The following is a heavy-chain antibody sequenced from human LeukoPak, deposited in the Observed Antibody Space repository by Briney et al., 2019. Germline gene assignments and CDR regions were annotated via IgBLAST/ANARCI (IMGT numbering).Heavy chain of an antibody. CDR2: VYYSGTT. J-gene: IGHJ4*02. D-gene: IGHD1-1*01. CDR3: ARDTSTGSIDY. CDR1: GGSISSGGYY. Sequence: SETLSLTCTVSGGSISSGGYYWSWIRQPPGKGLEWIGYVYYSGTTNYNPSLKSRVTISVDTSKNQFSLKLSSVTTADTAVYYCARDTSTGSIDYWGQGTLVTVSS. V-gene: IGHV4-61*08.